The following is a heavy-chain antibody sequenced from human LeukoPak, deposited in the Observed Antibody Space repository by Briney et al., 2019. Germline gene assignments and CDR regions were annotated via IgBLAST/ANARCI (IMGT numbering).Heavy chain of an antibody. J-gene: IGHJ4*02. CDR3: ARMLGYYDSSGYSDFDY. CDR2: IYASGST. Sequence: SQTLSLTCTVSGGSVSSSSYYWSWIRQPPGKGLEWIGRIYASGSTNYNPSLKSRVTISLDTSNNQYSLKLSSLTAAHTAVYNCARMLGYYDSSGYSDFDYWDQGTLVTVPS. D-gene: IGHD3-22*01. V-gene: IGHV4-61*02. CDR1: GGSVSSSSYY.